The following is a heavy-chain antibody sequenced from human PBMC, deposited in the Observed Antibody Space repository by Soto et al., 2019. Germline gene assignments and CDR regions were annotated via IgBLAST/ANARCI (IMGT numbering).Heavy chain of an antibody. CDR2: IIPIFGTA. CDR3: ASQAVTRNFDY. D-gene: IGHD4-17*01. J-gene: IGHJ4*02. Sequence: SVKVSCKASGGTFSSYAISWVRQAPGQGLEWMGGIIPIFGTANYAQKFQGRVTITAGKSTSTAYMELSSLRSEDTAVYYCASQAVTRNFDYWGQGTLVTVSS. CDR1: GGTFSSYA. V-gene: IGHV1-69*06.